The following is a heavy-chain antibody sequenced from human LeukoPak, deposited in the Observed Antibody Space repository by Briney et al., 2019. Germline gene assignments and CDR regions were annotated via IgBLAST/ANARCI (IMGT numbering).Heavy chain of an antibody. D-gene: IGHD5-24*01. J-gene: IGHJ4*02. CDR3: ARDRSRDGKQLGHFDY. CDR2: IYYSGST. Sequence: SETLSLTCTVSGGSISSSSYYWGWIRQPPGKGLEWFGSIYYSGSTYYNPSLKSRVTISVDTSKNQFSLKLSSVTAADTAVYYCARDRSRDGKQLGHFDYWGQGTLVTVSS. V-gene: IGHV4-39*07. CDR1: GGSISSSSYY.